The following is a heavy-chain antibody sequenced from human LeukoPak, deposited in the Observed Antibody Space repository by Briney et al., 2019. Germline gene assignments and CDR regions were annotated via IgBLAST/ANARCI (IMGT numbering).Heavy chain of an antibody. D-gene: IGHD1-1*01. CDR3: ARESHETREDY. CDR1: GDTFTHYY. J-gene: IGHJ4*02. Sequence: ASLKVSCKAYGDTFTHYYMPWVRQAPGQGREWMGWISANNGDTDYPPKLQHIVTMPTDTYTSTAYMELRSLRSDDTAMYYCARESHETREDYWGQGTLVTVSS. V-gene: IGHV1-18*04. CDR2: ISANNGDT.